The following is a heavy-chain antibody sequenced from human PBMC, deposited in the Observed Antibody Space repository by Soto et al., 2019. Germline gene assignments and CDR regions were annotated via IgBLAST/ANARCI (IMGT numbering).Heavy chain of an antibody. CDR1: GFTFSSYG. CDR3: ARDNGYDAATLDY. CDR2: ISDSGTT. Sequence: GGSLRLSCAASGFTFSSYGLNWVRQAPGKGLEWVSVISDSGTTYYADSVKGRFTISRDNSKNTLYLQMSSLRADDTAVYYCARDNGYDAATLDYWGQGTLVTVSS. J-gene: IGHJ4*02. V-gene: IGHV3-23*01. D-gene: IGHD5-12*01.